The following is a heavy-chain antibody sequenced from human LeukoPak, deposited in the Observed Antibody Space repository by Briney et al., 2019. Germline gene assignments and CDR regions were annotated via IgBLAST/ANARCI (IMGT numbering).Heavy chain of an antibody. Sequence: SVKVSCRASGGTFSSYAISWVRQAPGQGLEWMGGIIPIFGTANYAQKFQGRVTITADESTSTAYMELSSLRSEDTAVYYCAREGIAVAGTDYYGMDVWGQGTTVTVSS. CDR1: GGTFSSYA. J-gene: IGHJ6*02. V-gene: IGHV1-69*13. CDR3: AREGIAVAGTDYYGMDV. D-gene: IGHD6-19*01. CDR2: IIPIFGTA.